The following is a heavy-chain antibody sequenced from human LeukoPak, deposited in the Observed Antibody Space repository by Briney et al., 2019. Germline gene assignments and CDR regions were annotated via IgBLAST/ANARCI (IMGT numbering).Heavy chain of an antibody. Sequence: GGSLRLSCAASGFTFNNAWMTWVRQAPGKGLEWVGRIKSKSDGGTTDYAVPVKGRFTISREDSKNTLYLQMDSLTVEDTAAYYCATDRRREGIDYYYGMDVWGRGTTVTVSS. D-gene: IGHD1-26*01. V-gene: IGHV3-15*01. J-gene: IGHJ6*04. CDR3: ATDRRREGIDYYYGMDV. CDR1: GFTFNNAW. CDR2: IKSKSDGGTT.